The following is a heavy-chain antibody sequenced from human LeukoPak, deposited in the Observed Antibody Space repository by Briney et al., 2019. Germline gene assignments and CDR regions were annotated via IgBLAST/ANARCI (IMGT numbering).Heavy chain of an antibody. CDR2: ISGSGGST. J-gene: IGHJ4*02. D-gene: IGHD4-17*01. Sequence: GGSLRLSCAASGFTFSSYSMNWVRQAPGKGLEWVSAISGSGGSTYYADSVKDRFTISRDNSKNTLYLQMNSLRAEDTAVYYCAKTGNYGDPRYWGQGTLVTVSS. CDR3: AKTGNYGDPRY. V-gene: IGHV3-23*01. CDR1: GFTFSSYS.